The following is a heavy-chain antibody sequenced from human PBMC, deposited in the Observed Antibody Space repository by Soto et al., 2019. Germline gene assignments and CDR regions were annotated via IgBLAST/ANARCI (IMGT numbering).Heavy chain of an antibody. V-gene: IGHV5-10-1*01. CDR1: GYSFTSYW. Sequence: GESLKISCKGSGYSFTSYWISWVHQMPGKGLEWMGRIDPSDSYTNYSPSFQGHVTISADKSISTAYLQWSSLKASDTAMYYCARTSMQSRGYSYGHGGMDVWGQGTTVTVSS. CDR2: IDPSDSYT. J-gene: IGHJ6*02. D-gene: IGHD5-18*01. CDR3: ARTSMQSRGYSYGHGGMDV.